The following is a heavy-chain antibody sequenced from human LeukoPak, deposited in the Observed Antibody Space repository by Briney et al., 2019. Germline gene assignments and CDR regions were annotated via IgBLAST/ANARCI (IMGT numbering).Heavy chain of an antibody. CDR3: ARGTEEQLAPFDY. CDR2: IYHSGST. J-gene: IGHJ4*02. V-gene: IGHV4-38-2*02. CDR1: GYSISSGYY. Sequence: SETLSLTCTVSGYSISSGYYWGWIRQPPGKGLEWIGSIYHSGSTYYNPSLKSRVTISVDTSKNQFSLKLSSVTAADTAVYYCARGTEEQLAPFDYWGQGTLVTVSS. D-gene: IGHD6-6*01.